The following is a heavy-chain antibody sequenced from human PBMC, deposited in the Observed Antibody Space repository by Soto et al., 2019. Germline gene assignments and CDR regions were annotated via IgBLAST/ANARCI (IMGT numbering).Heavy chain of an antibody. CDR1: GFTFSSYG. Sequence: QVQLVESGGGVVQPGRSLRLSCAASGFTFSSYGMHWVRQAPGKGLEWVAVISYDGSNKYYADSVKGRFTISRDNSKNTLYLQMNSLRAEDTAVYYCAKDLDIVVVVAATPGAFDIWGQGTMVTVSS. D-gene: IGHD2-15*01. J-gene: IGHJ3*02. V-gene: IGHV3-30*18. CDR2: ISYDGSNK. CDR3: AKDLDIVVVVAATPGAFDI.